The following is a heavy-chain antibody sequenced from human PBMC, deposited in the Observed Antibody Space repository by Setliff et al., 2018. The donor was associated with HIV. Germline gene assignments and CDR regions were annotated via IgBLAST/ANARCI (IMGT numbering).Heavy chain of an antibody. CDR1: DGSFSGYY. Sequence: PSETLSLTCAVYDGSFSGYYWIWIRQPPGKGLEWIGDIYYTGSTNFSPSLKSRVTISLDTSKNQFSLKLRSVSAADTAMYYCARGRFTYYYDSSGYYYWGQGTLVTVSS. D-gene: IGHD3-22*01. J-gene: IGHJ4*02. CDR2: IYYTGST. CDR3: ARGRFTYYYDSSGYYY. V-gene: IGHV4-59*01.